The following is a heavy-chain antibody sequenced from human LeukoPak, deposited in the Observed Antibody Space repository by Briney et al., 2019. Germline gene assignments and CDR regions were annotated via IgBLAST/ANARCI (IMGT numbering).Heavy chain of an antibody. CDR1: GFSLNTSGVN. V-gene: IGHV2-5*02. CDR3: AHSDSDTSSSWIYFDY. J-gene: IGHJ4*02. CDR2: IYWDNDK. D-gene: IGHD6-13*01. Sequence: SGPTLVNPTQTLTLTCAFSGFSLNTSGVNVGWIRQPPGKALEWLALIYWDNDKRYSPSLKSRLTITKDTFKNQVVLTMTNMDPVDTATYYCAHSDSDTSSSWIYFDYWGQGTLVTVSS.